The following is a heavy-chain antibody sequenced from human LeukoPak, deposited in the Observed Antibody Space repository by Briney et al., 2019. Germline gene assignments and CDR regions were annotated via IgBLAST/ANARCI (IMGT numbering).Heavy chain of an antibody. CDR1: GFTFTSSA. CDR3: AAADYYDSSGPTGLGWYFDL. V-gene: IGHV1-58*01. J-gene: IGHJ2*01. Sequence: GASVKVSCKASGFTFTSSAVQWVRQARGQRLEWIGWIVVGSGDTNYAQKFQERVTITRDMSTSTAYMELSSLRSEDTAVYYCAAADYYDSSGPTGLGWYFDLWGRGTLVTVSS. CDR2: IVVGSGDT. D-gene: IGHD3-22*01.